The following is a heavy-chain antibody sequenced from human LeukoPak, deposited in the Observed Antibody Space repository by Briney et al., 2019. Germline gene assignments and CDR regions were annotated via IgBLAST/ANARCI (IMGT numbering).Heavy chain of an antibody. J-gene: IGHJ4*02. CDR3: ASYDFWSGWNYFDY. CDR1: GSTVSSNY. D-gene: IGHD3-3*01. V-gene: IGHV3-66*02. Sequence: PGGSLRLSCAASGSTVSSNYMSWVRQAPGKGLEWVSVIYSGGSTYYADSVKGRFTISRDNSKNTLYLQMSSLRAEDTAVYYCASYDFWSGWNYFDYWGQGTLVTVSS. CDR2: IYSGGST.